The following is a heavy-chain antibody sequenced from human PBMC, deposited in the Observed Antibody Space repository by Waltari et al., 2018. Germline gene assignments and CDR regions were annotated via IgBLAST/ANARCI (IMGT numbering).Heavy chain of an antibody. V-gene: IGHV1-18*01. J-gene: IGHJ4*02. CDR1: GYNFLSYG. Sequence: QVQLVQSGAEVKRPGASVKVSCKASGYNFLSYGITWVRQAPGQGVEWTGWIDTYTGNTKYAQTLQGRVTMTTDTSTNTVYMHLRSLKSDDTAVYFCARDPFPGDYWGQGTLVAVSS. CDR3: ARDPFPGDY. CDR2: IDTYTGNT. D-gene: IGHD3-10*01.